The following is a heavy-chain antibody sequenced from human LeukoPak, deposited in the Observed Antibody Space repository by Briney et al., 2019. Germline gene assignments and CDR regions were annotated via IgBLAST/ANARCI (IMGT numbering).Heavy chain of an antibody. D-gene: IGHD7-27*01. CDR2: MSPNSGDT. CDR1: GYTFTSDD. J-gene: IGHJ4*02. Sequence: GASVKVSCKASGYTFTSDDINWVRQATGQGLEWLGWMSPNSGDTGYAQKFQGRVTMTSDSSISTAYMELSSLRSEDTAIYYCVRTPPNWGFDYWGQGTLVTVSS. V-gene: IGHV1-8*01. CDR3: VRTPPNWGFDY.